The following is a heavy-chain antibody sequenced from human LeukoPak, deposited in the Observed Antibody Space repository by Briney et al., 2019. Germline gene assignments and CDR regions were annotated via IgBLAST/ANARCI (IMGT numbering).Heavy chain of an antibody. J-gene: IGHJ4*02. V-gene: IGHV3-23*01. D-gene: IGHD6-19*01. CDR1: RFIFTNYG. CDR2: IRGNADTT. Sequence: GGSLRLSCAASRFIFTNYGMSWVRQAPGKGLEWVSAIRGNADTTYYADSVKGRFTIFRDNSKNMLYLQMNSLRAEDTAVYYCARRSGIAVAGAFDYWGQGTLVTVSS. CDR3: ARRSGIAVAGAFDY.